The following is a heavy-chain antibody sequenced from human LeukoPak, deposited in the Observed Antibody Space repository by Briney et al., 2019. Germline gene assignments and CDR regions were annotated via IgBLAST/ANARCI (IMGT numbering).Heavy chain of an antibody. V-gene: IGHV3-23*01. D-gene: IGHD3-10*01. J-gene: IGHJ6*02. CDR2: ISGSGSNT. CDR3: AKDYSNPYTMDV. Sequence: PGGSLRLSCAASGFSFSSYAMTWVRQAPGKGLEWVSVISGSGSNTYYADSVKGRFTISRDNSNSTLFLQMNSLRAEDTAVYYCAKDYSNPYTMDVWGQGTTVTASS. CDR1: GFSFSSYA.